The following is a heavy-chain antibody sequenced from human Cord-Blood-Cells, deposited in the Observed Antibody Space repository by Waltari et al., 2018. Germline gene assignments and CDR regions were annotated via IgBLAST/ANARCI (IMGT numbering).Heavy chain of an antibody. D-gene: IGHD3-22*01. Sequence: EVQLLESGGGLVQPGGSLRLSCAASGFTFSSYAMSWVRQAPGQGLEWVSAISGSGGSTYYADSVKGRFTISRDNSKNTLYLQMNSLRAEDTAVYYCAKEGGFGTMIVVANDAFDIWGQGTMVTVSS. CDR1: GFTFSSYA. J-gene: IGHJ3*02. V-gene: IGHV3-23*01. CDR2: ISGSGGST. CDR3: AKEGGFGTMIVVANDAFDI.